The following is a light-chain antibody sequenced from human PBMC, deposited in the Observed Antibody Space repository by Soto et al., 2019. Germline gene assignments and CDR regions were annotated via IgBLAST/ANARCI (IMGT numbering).Light chain of an antibody. Sequence: EIVLTQSPGTLSLSPGDRATLSCRASETVSKSDLVWYQQKPGQAPRPLMFGASNMATGVPDMFSGGASGTYFPLPLDRLATEDFAVYYCQTYGHSPYTFGQGTKLEIQ. CDR3: QTYGHSPYT. J-gene: IGKJ2*01. CDR1: ETVSKSD. CDR2: GAS. V-gene: IGKV3-20*01.